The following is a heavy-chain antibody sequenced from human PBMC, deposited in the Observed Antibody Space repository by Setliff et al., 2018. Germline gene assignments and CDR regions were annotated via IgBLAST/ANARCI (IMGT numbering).Heavy chain of an antibody. J-gene: IGHJ6*03. CDR2: ISDSGSA. V-gene: IGHV4-59*12. D-gene: IGHD3-10*01. Sequence: PSETLSLTCTVSGGSISSYYWSWIRQPPGKGLEWIAYISDSGSANYSPSLNSRVTMSLDKSKNQFSLKLYSVTAADTAVYFCARVRITPYCMDVWGKGTTVTVSS. CDR3: ARVRITPYCMDV. CDR1: GGSISSYY.